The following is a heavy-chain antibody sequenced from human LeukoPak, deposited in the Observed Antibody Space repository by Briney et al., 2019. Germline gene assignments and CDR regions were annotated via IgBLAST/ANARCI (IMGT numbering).Heavy chain of an antibody. CDR2: IFYSGST. D-gene: IGHD3-10*01. CDR1: GGSISSYY. J-gene: IGHJ5*02. V-gene: IGHV4-59*01. CDR3: AGVRTENYYGSGSYFWFDP. Sequence: SETLSLTCTVSGGSISSYYWSWIRQSPGKGLEWIGYIFYSGSTNYNPSLKSRVTISVDTSKNQFSLKLSSVTAADTAVYYCAGVRTENYYGSGSYFWFDPWGQGTLVTVSS.